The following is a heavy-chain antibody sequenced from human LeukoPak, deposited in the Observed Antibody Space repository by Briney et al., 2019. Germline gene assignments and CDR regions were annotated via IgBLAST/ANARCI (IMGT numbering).Heavy chain of an antibody. Sequence: GGSLRLSCAASGFSFSNYEMNWVRQAPGKGLEWVARIKQDGSEKHYMDSVKGRFTISRDNAQNSLYLQMNTLRAEDTAVYYCARYIETPRRDLDYWGQGSLVTVSS. D-gene: IGHD4-23*01. CDR3: ARYIETPRRDLDY. V-gene: IGHV3-7*01. CDR2: IKQDGSEK. J-gene: IGHJ4*02. CDR1: GFSFSNYE.